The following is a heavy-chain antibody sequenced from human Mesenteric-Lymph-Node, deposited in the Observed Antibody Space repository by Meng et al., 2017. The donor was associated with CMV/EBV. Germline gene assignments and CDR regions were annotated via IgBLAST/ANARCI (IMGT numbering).Heavy chain of an antibody. CDR1: VYTFTSYD. V-gene: IGHV1-8*01. D-gene: IGHD3-22*01. Sequence: ASVKVSCKASVYTFTSYDINWVRQAAGQGLEWMGWMNPYSGHTGYAQKFHGRVTMTRDTSISAAFMELSSLRSEDTAVYYCARGIVKSSYYDSSGYYHLHYWGQGTLITVSS. J-gene: IGHJ4*02. CDR3: ARGIVKSSYYDSSGYYHLHY. CDR2: MNPYSGHT.